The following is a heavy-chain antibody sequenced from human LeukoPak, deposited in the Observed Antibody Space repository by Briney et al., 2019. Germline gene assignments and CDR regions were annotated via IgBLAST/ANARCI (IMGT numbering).Heavy chain of an antibody. V-gene: IGHV4-34*01. J-gene: IGHJ4*02. D-gene: IGHD2-15*01. CDR3: ARGRRYSYFDY. Sequence: SETLSLTCAVYGGSFSGYYWSWIRQPPGKGLEWIGEINHSGSTNYNPSLKSRVTISVDTYKNQFSLKLSSVTAADTAVYYCARGRRYSYFDYWGQGTLVTVSS. CDR2: INHSGST. CDR1: GGSFSGYY.